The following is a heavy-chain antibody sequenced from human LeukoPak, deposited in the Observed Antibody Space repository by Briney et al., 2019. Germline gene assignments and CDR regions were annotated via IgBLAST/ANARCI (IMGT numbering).Heavy chain of an antibody. D-gene: IGHD6-6*01. J-gene: IGHJ4*02. CDR1: GGTFSSYA. V-gene: IGHV1-69*04. CDR2: IIPILGIA. CDR3: ARDPVSASSSSLIWDY. Sequence: SVKVSCKASGGTFSSYAISWVRRAPGQGLEWMGRIIPILGIANYAQKFQGRVTITADKSTSTAYMELSSLRSEDTAVYYCARDPVSASSSSLIWDYWGQGTLVTVSS.